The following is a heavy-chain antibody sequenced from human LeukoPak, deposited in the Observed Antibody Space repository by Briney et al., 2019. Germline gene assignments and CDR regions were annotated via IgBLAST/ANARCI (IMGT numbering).Heavy chain of an antibody. D-gene: IGHD3-10*01. J-gene: IGHJ4*02. Sequence: GGSLRLSCAASGFTFSSYGMSWVRQAPGKGLEWVSGISNSGGSTYYADSVKGRFTISRDNSKNTLYLQMNSLRAEDTAVYYCAKVTYGSGTYGAFDYWGQGTLVTVSS. CDR3: AKVTYGSGTYGAFDY. CDR2: ISNSGGST. CDR1: GFTFSSYG. V-gene: IGHV3-23*01.